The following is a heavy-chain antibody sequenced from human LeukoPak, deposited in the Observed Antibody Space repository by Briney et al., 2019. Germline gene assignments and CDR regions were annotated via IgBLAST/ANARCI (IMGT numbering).Heavy chain of an antibody. CDR2: IRYDGSDK. J-gene: IGHJ5*02. CDR1: GFTFRNYD. D-gene: IGHD2-21*02. V-gene: IGHV3-30*02. CDR3: AKGDTS. Sequence: PGGSLRLSCAASGFTFRNYDMHWVRQAPGKGLEWVAFIRYDGSDKYYADSVKGRFTISRDNSKNTLYLQMNSLRTEDTAVYYCAKGDTSWGQGTLVTVSS.